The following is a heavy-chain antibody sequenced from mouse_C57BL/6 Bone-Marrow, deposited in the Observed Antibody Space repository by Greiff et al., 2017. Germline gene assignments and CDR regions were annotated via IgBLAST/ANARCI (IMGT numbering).Heavy chain of an antibody. J-gene: IGHJ1*03. CDR1: GYTFTDYY. Sequence: EVQLQQSGPELVKPGASVKISCKASGYTFTDYYMNWVKQSHGKSLEWIGDINPNNGGTSYNQKCKGKATLTVDKSSSTAYMELRSLTSEDSAVYYCARSDGNYEYFDVWGTGTTVTVSS. V-gene: IGHV1-26*01. D-gene: IGHD2-1*01. CDR3: ARSDGNYEYFDV. CDR2: INPNNGGT.